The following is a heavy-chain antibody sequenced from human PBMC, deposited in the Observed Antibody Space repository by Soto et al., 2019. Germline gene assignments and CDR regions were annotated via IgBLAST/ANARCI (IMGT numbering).Heavy chain of an antibody. CDR3: AKARCTGNSCYVPDY. Sequence: PGGSLRLSCAASGFTFNSYTMAWVRPAPGKGLEWVSSISGSGGSPSYADSVQGRFTISRDNSRNTISLQMNSLRAEDTATYYYAKARCTGNSCYVPDYWGHGSLVTVSS. J-gene: IGHJ4*01. CDR1: GFTFNSYT. V-gene: IGHV3-23*01. CDR2: ISGSGGSP. D-gene: IGHD2-8*02.